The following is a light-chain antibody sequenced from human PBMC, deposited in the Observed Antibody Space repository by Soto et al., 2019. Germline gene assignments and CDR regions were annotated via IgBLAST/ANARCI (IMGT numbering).Light chain of an antibody. CDR1: QSITTW. V-gene: IGKV1-5*01. CDR3: QHYKMYSPWK. J-gene: IGKJ1*01. Sequence: DIQMAQSPSTVSAYVGDSVTITCRASQSITTWLAWYQQRPGKAPKLLIYDVSSLQSGVPSRFSGSGSGTEITLTISSMQPDDFATYYCQHYKMYSPWKFGQGPKVDIK. CDR2: DVS.